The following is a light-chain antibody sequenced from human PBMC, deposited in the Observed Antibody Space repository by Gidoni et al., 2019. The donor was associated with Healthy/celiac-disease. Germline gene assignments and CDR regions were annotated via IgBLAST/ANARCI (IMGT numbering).Light chain of an antibody. CDR2: EVS. V-gene: IGLV2-8*01. J-gene: IGLJ2*01. CDR1: SSDVGGYNY. CDR3: SSYAGSNIVV. Sequence: QSALTPPPSASGSPGQSVTISCTGTSSDVGGYNYVSWYQQHPGKAPKLMIYEVSKRPSGGPDRFSGSKSGNTASLTVSGLQAEDEADYYCSSYAGSNIVVFGGGTKLTVL.